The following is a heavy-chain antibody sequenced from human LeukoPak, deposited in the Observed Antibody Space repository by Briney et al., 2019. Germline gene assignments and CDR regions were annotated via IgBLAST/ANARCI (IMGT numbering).Heavy chain of an antibody. CDR1: GGIFSSYA. J-gene: IGHJ3*02. D-gene: IGHD3-10*01. CDR2: IIPIFGTA. Sequence: SVKVSCKASGGIFSSYAISWVRQAPGQGLEWMGGIIPIFGTANYAQRFQGRVTITADESTSTAYMELSSLRSEDTAVYYCARDRGGSASHGFDAFDIWGQGTMVTVSS. V-gene: IGHV1-69*13. CDR3: ARDRGGSASHGFDAFDI.